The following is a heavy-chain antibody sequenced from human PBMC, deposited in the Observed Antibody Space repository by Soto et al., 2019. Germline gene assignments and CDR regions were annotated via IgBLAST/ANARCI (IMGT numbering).Heavy chain of an antibody. CDR1: GFTVSSNY. CDR3: AREGAYGEYYYYYYYMDV. CDR2: IYSGGST. Sequence: GGSLRLSCAASGFTVSSNYMSWVRQAPGKGLEWVSVIYSGGSTYYADSVKGRFTISRDNSKNTLYLQMNSLRAEDTAVYYCAREGAYGEYYYYYYYMDVWGKGTTVTVSS. J-gene: IGHJ6*03. D-gene: IGHD4-17*01. V-gene: IGHV3-66*01.